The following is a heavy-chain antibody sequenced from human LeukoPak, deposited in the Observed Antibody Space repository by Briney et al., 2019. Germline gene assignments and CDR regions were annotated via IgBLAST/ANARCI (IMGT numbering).Heavy chain of an antibody. CDR3: ARDGDKGSTFDY. D-gene: IGHD1-1*01. CDR2: IYYSGST. V-gene: IGHV4-31*03. CDR1: GGSISSGGYY. J-gene: IGHJ4*02. Sequence: SETLSLTCTVSGGSISSGGYYWSWIRQHPGKGLEWLGYIYYSGSTYYSPSLKSRVTISVDTSKNQFSLKLSSVTAADTAVYYCARDGDKGSTFDYWGQGTLVTVSS.